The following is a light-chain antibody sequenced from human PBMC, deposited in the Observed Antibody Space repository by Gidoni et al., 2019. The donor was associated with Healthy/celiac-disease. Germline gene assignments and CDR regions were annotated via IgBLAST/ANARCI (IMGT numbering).Light chain of an antibody. CDR3: QQFNSYPPWT. CDR2: DAS. V-gene: IGKV1-13*02. J-gene: IGKJ1*01. CDR1: QGISSA. Sequence: AIQLTQSPSSLSASVGDRVTITCRASQGISSALAWYQQKPGKAPKLLIYDASSFESGVPSRFSGSGSGTDFTLTISSLQPEDFATYYCQQFNSYPPWTFGQGTKVEIK.